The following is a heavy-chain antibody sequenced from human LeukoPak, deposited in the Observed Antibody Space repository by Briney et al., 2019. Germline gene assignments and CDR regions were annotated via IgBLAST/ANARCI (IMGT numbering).Heavy chain of an antibody. CDR1: GFTFRSYS. J-gene: IGHJ5*02. V-gene: IGHV3-48*01. Sequence: GGSLRLSCAASGFTFRSYSMNWVRQAPGKGLEWVSYISSSSSTIYYADSVRGRFTISRDNAKNSLYLQMNSLSAEDTAFYYCARDALQLTGNYVTRWWFDPWGQGTLVTVSS. CDR3: ARDALQLTGNYVTRWWFDP. D-gene: IGHD3-9*01. CDR2: ISSSSSTI.